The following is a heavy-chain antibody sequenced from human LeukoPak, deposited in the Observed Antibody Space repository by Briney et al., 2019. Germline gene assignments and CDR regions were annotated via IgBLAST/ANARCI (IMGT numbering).Heavy chain of an antibody. D-gene: IGHD4-17*01. CDR2: IDTDGIST. Sequence: LAGGSLRLSCAASGFTLGSAWMHWVRQVPGKGLVWVSRIDTDGISTSYADSVKGRFTISRDNSKNTLYLQMNSLRAEDTAVYYCAKSLADGDPRGWFDPWGQGTLVTVSS. V-gene: IGHV3-74*01. J-gene: IGHJ5*02. CDR1: GFTLGSAW. CDR3: AKSLADGDPRGWFDP.